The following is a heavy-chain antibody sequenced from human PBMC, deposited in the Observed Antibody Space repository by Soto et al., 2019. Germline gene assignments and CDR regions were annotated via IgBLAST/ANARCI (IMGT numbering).Heavy chain of an antibody. CDR1: GGSISSGGYS. J-gene: IGHJ5*02. Sequence: SETLSLTCAVSGGSISSGGYSWSWIRQPPGKGLEWIGYIYHSGSTNYNPSLKSRVTISVDTSKNQFSLKLSSVTAADTAVYYCARELRLNLVRGSGSYPYNWFDPWGQGTLVTVSS. CDR2: IYHSGST. D-gene: IGHD3-10*01. V-gene: IGHV4-30-2*01. CDR3: ARELRLNLVRGSGSYPYNWFDP.